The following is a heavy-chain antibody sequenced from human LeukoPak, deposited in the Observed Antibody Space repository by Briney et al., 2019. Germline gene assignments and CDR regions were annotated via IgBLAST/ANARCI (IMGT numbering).Heavy chain of an antibody. J-gene: IGHJ4*02. CDR1: GFNFSTFG. V-gene: IGHV3-30*02. CDR2: IRYDESYK. D-gene: IGHD6-19*01. CDR3: AKDQRYSSGWYVDY. Sequence: GGSLRLSCAASGFNFSTFGFHWVRQAPGKGLEWVSFIRYDESYKYYADSVKGRVTISRDNSDNTLYLRMSSLRAEDTAVYYCAKDQRYSSGWYVDYWGQGTLVTVSS.